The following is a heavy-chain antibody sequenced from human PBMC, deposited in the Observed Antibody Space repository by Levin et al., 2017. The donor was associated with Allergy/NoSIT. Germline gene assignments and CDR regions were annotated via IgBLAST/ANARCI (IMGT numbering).Heavy chain of an antibody. CDR3: AKDLGETSGALFYYYGMDV. D-gene: IGHD1-26*01. J-gene: IGHJ6*02. CDR1: GFNFRNYA. CDR2: ISGSGGST. Sequence: GGSLRLSCAASGFNFRNYAMNWVRQAPGKGLEWVSDISGSGGSTYYADSVKGRFAISRDNSKNTLYLQMNSLRAEDTAVYYCAKDLGETSGALFYYYGMDVWGQGTTVTVSS. V-gene: IGHV3-23*01.